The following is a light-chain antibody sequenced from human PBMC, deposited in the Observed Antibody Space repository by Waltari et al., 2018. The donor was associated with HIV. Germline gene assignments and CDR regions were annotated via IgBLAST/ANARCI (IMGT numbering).Light chain of an antibody. CDR3: SSYTSSSTLV. V-gene: IGLV2-14*01. CDR1: SRDVGGDHY. CDR2: DVS. Sequence: QSALTQPASVSGSPGQSITISCTGTSRDVGGDHYVSWYQQHPGKAPKLMIYDVSNRPSGVSNRFSGSKSGNTASLTISGLQAEDEADYYCSSYTSSSTLVFGGGTKLTVL. J-gene: IGLJ2*01.